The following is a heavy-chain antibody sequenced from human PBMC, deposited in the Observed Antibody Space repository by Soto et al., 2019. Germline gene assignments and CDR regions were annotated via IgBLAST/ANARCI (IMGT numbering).Heavy chain of an antibody. CDR3: ARSPDSSGYYPRWYYYGMDV. J-gene: IGHJ6*02. CDR1: GGSISSGGYS. Sequence: SETLSLTCAVSGGSISSGGYSWSWIRQPPGKGLEWIGEIYHSGSTNYNPSLKSRVTISVDKSKNQFSLKLSSVTAADTAVYYCARSPDSSGYYPRWYYYGMDVWGQGTTVTVSS. V-gene: IGHV4-30-2*01. D-gene: IGHD3-22*01. CDR2: IYHSGST.